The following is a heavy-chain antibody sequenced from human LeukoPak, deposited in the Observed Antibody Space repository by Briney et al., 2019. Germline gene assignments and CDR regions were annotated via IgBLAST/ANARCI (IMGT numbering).Heavy chain of an antibody. Sequence: ASVKVSCKASGYTFTGYYIHWVRQAPGQGLEWMGWINPNSGGTNYAQKFQGRVTMTRDTSISTAYMELSRLRSDDTAVYYCARKGTGIAVAGTMYYYYMDVWGKGTTVTVSS. CDR2: INPNSGGT. CDR1: GYTFTGYY. D-gene: IGHD6-19*01. J-gene: IGHJ6*03. V-gene: IGHV1-2*02. CDR3: ARKGTGIAVAGTMYYYYMDV.